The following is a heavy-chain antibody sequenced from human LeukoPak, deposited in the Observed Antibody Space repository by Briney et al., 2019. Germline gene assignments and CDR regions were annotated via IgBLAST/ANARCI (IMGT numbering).Heavy chain of an antibody. D-gene: IGHD1-26*01. CDR1: GGSISSYY. V-gene: IGHV4-59*08. CDR2: IYYSGST. CDR3: AARRGAEGDY. Sequence: PSETLSLTCTVSGGSISSYYWSWIRQPPGKGLEWIGYIYYSGSTNYNPSLKSRVTISVDTSKNQFSLKLSSVTAADTAVYYCAARRGAEGDYWGQGTLVTVSS. J-gene: IGHJ4*02.